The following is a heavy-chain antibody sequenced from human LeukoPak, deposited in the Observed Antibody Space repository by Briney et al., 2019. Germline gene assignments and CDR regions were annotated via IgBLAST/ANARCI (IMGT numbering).Heavy chain of an antibody. D-gene: IGHD2-15*01. CDR1: GYTFSSYG. CDR2: INGYNGNT. V-gene: IGHV1-18*01. J-gene: IGHJ3*02. Sequence: ASVKVSCKTSGYTFSSYGISWVRQAPGQGLEWMGWINGYNGNTNYAQKLQGRVTVTTDTSTSTVYMELRSLRSDDTAVYYCARGRMYDAFDIWGQGTMVTVSS. CDR3: ARGRMYDAFDI.